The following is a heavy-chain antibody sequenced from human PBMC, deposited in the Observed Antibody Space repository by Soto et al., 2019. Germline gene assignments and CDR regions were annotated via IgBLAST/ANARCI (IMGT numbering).Heavy chain of an antibody. Sequence: SETLSLTCTVSGASIGSFYWSWIRQPPGKGLEWIGYIYYSGSTNYNPSLKSRVTISIDTSKNQFSLKLSSVTAADTAVYFCARLSVTATGGYFDSWGLGTLVTVS. D-gene: IGHD2-15*01. V-gene: IGHV4-59*01. J-gene: IGHJ4*02. CDR3: ARLSVTATGGYFDS. CDR1: GASIGSFY. CDR2: IYYSGST.